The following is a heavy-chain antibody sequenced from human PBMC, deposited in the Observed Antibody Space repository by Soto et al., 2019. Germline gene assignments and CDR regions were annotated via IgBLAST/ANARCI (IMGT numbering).Heavy chain of an antibody. Sequence: ASVKVSCKASGYTFTSYYMHWVRQAPGQGLEWMGIINPSGGSTSYAQKFQGRVTMTRDTSTSTVYMELSSLRSEDTAVYYCARDQFTMITFGGVEAVYYAMAVWAQGTTVTVSS. CDR2: INPSGGST. CDR1: GYTFTSYY. D-gene: IGHD3-16*01. J-gene: IGHJ6*02. CDR3: ARDQFTMITFGGVEAVYYAMAV. V-gene: IGHV1-46*01.